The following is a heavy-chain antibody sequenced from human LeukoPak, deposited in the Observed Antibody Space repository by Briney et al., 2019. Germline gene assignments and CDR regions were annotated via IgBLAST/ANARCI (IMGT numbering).Heavy chain of an antibody. CDR1: GFTFRAYA. J-gene: IGHJ4*02. D-gene: IGHD2/OR15-2a*01. CDR3: ARDAQDYFDSTTSFDY. CDR2: ISYDGSRT. Sequence: PGGSLRLSCAASGFTFRAYAMHWVRQAPGQGLEWVAVISYDGSRTCTADSVKGRITISRDNSEDTVYLHMNILRPEDTAVYYCARDAQDYFDSTTSFDYWGQGTLLIVSS. V-gene: IGHV3-30*04.